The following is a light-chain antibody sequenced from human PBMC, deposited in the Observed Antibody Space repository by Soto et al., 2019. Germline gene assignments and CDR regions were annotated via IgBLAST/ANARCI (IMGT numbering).Light chain of an antibody. Sequence: DIVMTQSPDSLAVSLGERATINCKSSQSIFYSANNKNFLAWYQQKPGQPPKLLIYWASTRESGVPDRFSGSESGTDFTLTISSLQAEDVAVYYCHQYYSTPDTFGQGTRLEI. J-gene: IGKJ2*01. CDR1: QSIFYSANNKNF. CDR3: HQYYSTPDT. V-gene: IGKV4-1*01. CDR2: WAS.